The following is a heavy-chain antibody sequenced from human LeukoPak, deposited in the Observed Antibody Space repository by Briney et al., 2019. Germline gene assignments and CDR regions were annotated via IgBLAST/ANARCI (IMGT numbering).Heavy chain of an antibody. Sequence: PGGSLRLSCAASGFTFSSYAMSWVRQAPGKGVEWVSAISGSGGSTYYADSVKGRFTISRDNSKNTLYLQMNSLRAEDTAVYYCAKETQTMIVVGAYFDYWGQGTLVTVSS. J-gene: IGHJ4*02. CDR1: GFTFSSYA. D-gene: IGHD3-22*01. V-gene: IGHV3-23*01. CDR3: AKETQTMIVVGAYFDY. CDR2: ISGSGGST.